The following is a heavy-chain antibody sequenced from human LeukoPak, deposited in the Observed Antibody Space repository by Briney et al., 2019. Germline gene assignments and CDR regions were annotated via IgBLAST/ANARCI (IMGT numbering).Heavy chain of an antibody. V-gene: IGHV3-23*01. Sequence: PGGSLRLSCAASGFTFSSYAMSWVRQAPGKGLEWVSAISGSGGSTYYADSVKGRFTISRDNSKNTLYLQMNSLRAEDTAVYYCAKAPDSSGYYYGDAFDIWGQGTMVTVSS. D-gene: IGHD3-22*01. CDR1: GFTFSSYA. J-gene: IGHJ3*02. CDR2: ISGSGGST. CDR3: AKAPDSSGYYYGDAFDI.